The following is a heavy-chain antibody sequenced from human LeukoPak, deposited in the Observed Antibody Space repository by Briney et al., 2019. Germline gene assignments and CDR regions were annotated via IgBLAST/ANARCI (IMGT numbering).Heavy chain of an antibody. D-gene: IGHD3-22*01. Sequence: GASVKVSCKASGYTFTGYYMHWVRQAPGQGLEWMGWISAYNGNTNYAQKLQGRVTMTTDTSTSTAYMELRSLRSDDTAVYYCARDWYYYDSSGYDAFDIWGQGTMVTVSS. J-gene: IGHJ3*02. CDR2: ISAYNGNT. CDR1: GYTFTGYY. V-gene: IGHV1-18*04. CDR3: ARDWYYYDSSGYDAFDI.